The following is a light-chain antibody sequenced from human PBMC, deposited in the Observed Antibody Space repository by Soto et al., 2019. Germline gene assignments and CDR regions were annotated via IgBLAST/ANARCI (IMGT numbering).Light chain of an antibody. J-gene: IGLJ1*01. CDR2: EVS. Sequence: QSVLTQPPSASGSPGQSVTISCTGTSSDVGGYNYVSWYQQHPGKAPKLMIYEVSKRPSGVPDRFSGSKSGNTASLTVSGLQAEDGADYYCSSYAGSKYVFGTGTKVTVL. CDR1: SSDVGGYNY. V-gene: IGLV2-8*01. CDR3: SSYAGSKYV.